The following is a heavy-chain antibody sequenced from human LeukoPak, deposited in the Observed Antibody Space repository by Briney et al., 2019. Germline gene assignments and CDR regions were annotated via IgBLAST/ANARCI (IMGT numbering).Heavy chain of an antibody. CDR2: TSDAGTVT. Sequence: GGSLRLSCVASGFSFSTYAMSWVRQAPGKGLEWVSSTSDAGTVTYYGDSVKGRFTFSRDNSRYTLYLQMNSLKAEDTAVYYCAKINIHGSQTDYWGQGTLVTVSS. J-gene: IGHJ4*02. CDR1: GFSFSTYA. D-gene: IGHD3-10*01. CDR3: AKINIHGSQTDY. V-gene: IGHV3-23*01.